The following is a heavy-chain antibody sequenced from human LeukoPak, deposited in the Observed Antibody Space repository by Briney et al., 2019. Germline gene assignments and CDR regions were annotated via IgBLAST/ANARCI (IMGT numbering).Heavy chain of an antibody. V-gene: IGHV5-51*01. CDR2: IYPGDSDT. D-gene: IGHD2-15*01. CDR1: GYSFSTYW. CDR3: ARRVAGYFDY. J-gene: IGHJ4*02. Sequence: GESLKISCQGSGYSFSTYWIGWVRQQPGRGLEWMGIIYPGDSDTKSSPSLQGQVTISADKSINTAYLQWSSLRASDTAMYYCARRVAGYFDYWGQGTLVTVSS.